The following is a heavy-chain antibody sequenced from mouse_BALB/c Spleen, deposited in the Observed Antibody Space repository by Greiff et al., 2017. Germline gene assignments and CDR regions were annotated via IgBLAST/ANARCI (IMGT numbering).Heavy chain of an antibody. Sequence: EVQLVESGGGLVQPKGSLKLSCAASGFTFNTYAMNWVRQAPGKGLEWVARIRSKSNNYATYYADSVKDRFTISRDDSQSMLYLQMNNLKTEDTAMYYCVRRGWDAMDYWGQGTSVTVSS. CDR3: VRRGWDAMDY. CDR1: GFTFNTYA. J-gene: IGHJ4*01. D-gene: IGHD3-3*01. CDR2: IRSKSNNYAT. V-gene: IGHV10-1*02.